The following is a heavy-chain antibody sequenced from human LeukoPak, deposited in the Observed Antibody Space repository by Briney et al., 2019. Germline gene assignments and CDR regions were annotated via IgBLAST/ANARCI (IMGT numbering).Heavy chain of an antibody. D-gene: IGHD3-10*01. CDR3: AKEVSGSGSYYGGNDY. V-gene: IGHV3-7*03. Sequence: PGGSLRLSCEGSGFSFGNYWMSWVRQAPGKGLEWVASIKPDGSEKYYVESVKGRFTVSRDSSKTTLYLQMNSLRAEDTAVYYCAKEVSGSGSYYGGNDYWGQGTLVIVSS. CDR1: GFSFGNYW. CDR2: IKPDGSEK. J-gene: IGHJ4*02.